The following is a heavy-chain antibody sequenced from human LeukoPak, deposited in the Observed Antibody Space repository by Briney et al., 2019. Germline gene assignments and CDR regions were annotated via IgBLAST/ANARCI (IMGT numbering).Heavy chain of an antibody. V-gene: IGHV1-69*04. CDR2: IFPILGIA. J-gene: IGHJ4*02. CDR1: GGTFNNYA. CDR3: AGGYQPLLQVDN. D-gene: IGHD2-2*01. Sequence: AAVTVSYKDSGGTFNNYAISWVGQAPGQGREGVGSIFPILGIANCAHKFQGGFTITADKSTSTAYMELGSLRSEDTAVYYCAGGYQPLLQVDNWGQGTLVTVSS.